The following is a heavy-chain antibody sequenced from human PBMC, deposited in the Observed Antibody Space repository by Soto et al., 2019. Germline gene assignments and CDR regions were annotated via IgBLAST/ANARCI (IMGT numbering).Heavy chain of an antibody. CDR1: GFTFSSYW. D-gene: IGHD3-9*01. CDR3: ARGMGYDRKNEPPLWSWYYYMDV. CDR2: INSDGSST. J-gene: IGHJ6*03. Sequence: GGSLRLSCAASGFTFSSYWMHWVRQAPGKGLVWVSRINSDGSSTSYADSVKGRFTISRDNAKNTLYLQMNSLRAEDTAVYYCARGMGYDRKNEPPLWSWYYYMDVWGKGTTVTVSS. V-gene: IGHV3-74*01.